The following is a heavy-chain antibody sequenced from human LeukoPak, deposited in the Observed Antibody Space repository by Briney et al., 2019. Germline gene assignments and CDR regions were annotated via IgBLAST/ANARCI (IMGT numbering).Heavy chain of an antibody. CDR2: INPNSGGT. D-gene: IGHD2-8*01. V-gene: IGHV1-2*02. CDR1: GYTFTGYY. J-gene: IGHJ3*02. CDR3: AREYCTNGVCYLHDAFDI. Sequence: ASVKVSCKASGYTFTGYYMHWVRQAPEQGLEWMGWINPNSGGTNYAQKFQGRVTMTRDTSISTAYMELSRLRSDDTAVYYCAREYCTNGVCYLHDAFDIWGQGTMVTVSS.